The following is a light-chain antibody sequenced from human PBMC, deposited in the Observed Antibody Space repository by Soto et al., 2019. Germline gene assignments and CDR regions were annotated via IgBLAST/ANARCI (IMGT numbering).Light chain of an antibody. J-gene: IGLJ3*02. CDR1: TGAVTSDYY. V-gene: IGLV7-43*01. CDR3: VLLYGGAWV. Sequence: QAVVTQEPSLTVSPGGTVTLTCALTTGAVTSDYYPNWFQRKPVQALRTLIYRTSNKHSWTPARFSGSLLGGKAALTLSGVQPEDEDDYYCVLLYGGAWVFGGGTKLTVL. CDR2: RTS.